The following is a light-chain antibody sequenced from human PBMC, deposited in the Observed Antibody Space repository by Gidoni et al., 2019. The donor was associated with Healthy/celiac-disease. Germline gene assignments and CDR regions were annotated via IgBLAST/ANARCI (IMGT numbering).Light chain of an antibody. CDR2: IND. CDR1: SSNIGFNT. CDR3: TAWDETLDGLV. J-gene: IGLJ2*01. V-gene: IGLV1-44*01. Sequence: SVLTPPPSASGAPGQRVSLSCSGSSSNIGFNTVNWYQHLPGTAPKLLIYINDQRPSGVPDRFSGSKSGTSASLAISGLQSEDEAHYYCTAWDETLDGLVFGGGTKLTVL.